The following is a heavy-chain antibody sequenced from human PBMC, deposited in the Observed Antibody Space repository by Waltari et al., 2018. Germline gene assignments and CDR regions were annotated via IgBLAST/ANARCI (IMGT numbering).Heavy chain of an antibody. CDR3: ARDRGRGLYFDS. Sequence: QLQLQQSRPGLLNPSASLSLTCGVSGDSMSENYWWSWVRQSPEKGLEWIGQIHRSGRTYYNPSLETRVSVSMDTSNNKFFLKLSSAIAADTAVYYCARDRGRGLYFDSWGQGTLVTVSP. V-gene: IGHV4-4*02. D-gene: IGHD2-15*01. CDR2: IHRSGRT. J-gene: IGHJ4*02. CDR1: GDSMSENYW.